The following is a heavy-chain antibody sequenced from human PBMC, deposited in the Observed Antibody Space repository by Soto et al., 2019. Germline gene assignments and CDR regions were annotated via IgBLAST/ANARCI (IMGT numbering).Heavy chain of an antibody. J-gene: IGHJ5*02. CDR1: GGSISNYY. CDR3: ARESGRRFDP. V-gene: IGHV4-59*01. Sequence: SETLSLTCTVSGGSISNYYWSWIRQPPGQGLEWIGYIYYIGSTNYNPSLKSRVTISVDTSKNQFSLKLSSMTAADTAVYYCARESGRRFDPWGQGTLVTVSS. D-gene: IGHD3-10*01. CDR2: IYYIGST.